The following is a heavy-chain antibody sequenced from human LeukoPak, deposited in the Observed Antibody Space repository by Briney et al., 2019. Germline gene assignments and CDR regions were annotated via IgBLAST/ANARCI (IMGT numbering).Heavy chain of an antibody. V-gene: IGHV3-48*01. CDR2: ISSSSSTI. CDR1: GFTFSSYS. CDR3: ARMRRFLEWQQYYMDV. J-gene: IGHJ6*03. Sequence: GGSLRLSCAASGFTFSSYSMNWVRQAPGKGREGVSYISSSSSTIYYAGSVKGRFTISRDNAKNSLYLQMNSLRAEDTAVYYCARMRRFLEWQQYYMDVWGKGTTVTVSS. D-gene: IGHD3-3*01.